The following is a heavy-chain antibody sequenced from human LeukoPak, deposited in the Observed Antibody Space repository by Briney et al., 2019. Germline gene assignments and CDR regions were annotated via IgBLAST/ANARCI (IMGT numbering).Heavy chain of an antibody. D-gene: IGHD2-2*01. CDR2: ISAYNGNT. CDR3: ARHCSSTSCAGDFDY. V-gene: IGHV1-18*01. Sequence: ASVKVSCKASGYTFTSYGISWVRQAPGQGLEWMGWISAYNGNTNYAQKLQGRVTMTTDTSTSTAYMELRSLRSDDTAVYYCARHCSSTSCAGDFDYWGQGTLVTVPS. CDR1: GYTFTSYG. J-gene: IGHJ4*02.